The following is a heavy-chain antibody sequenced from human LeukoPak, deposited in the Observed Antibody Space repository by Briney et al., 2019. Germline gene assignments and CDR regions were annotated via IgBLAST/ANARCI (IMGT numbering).Heavy chain of an antibody. CDR2: IIPIFGAA. CDR1: GGTFSSYA. Sequence: SVKVSCKASGGTFSSYAISWVRQAPGQGLEWMGGIIPIFGAANYAQKFQGRVTITADESTSTAYMELSSLRSEDTAVYYCASSVVAKVYYYYGMDVWGQGTTVTVSS. V-gene: IGHV1-69*13. D-gene: IGHD2-15*01. CDR3: ASSVVAKVYYYYGMDV. J-gene: IGHJ6*02.